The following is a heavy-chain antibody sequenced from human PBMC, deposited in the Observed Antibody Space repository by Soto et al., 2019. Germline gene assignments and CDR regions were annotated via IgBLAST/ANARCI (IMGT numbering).Heavy chain of an antibody. D-gene: IGHD3-10*01. J-gene: IGHJ4*02. V-gene: IGHV1-2*04. CDR1: GYTFTGHY. CDR3: TKAKNFGSGELDY. Sequence: QVQLVQSGAEVKKPGASVKVSCKASGYTFTGHYILWVRQAPGQGLEWMGWVNPISRGTIYAQTLLGWVTMTRDTSTSTAYLELRSLTWQATAVYYCTKAKNFGSGELDYWGQGTLVTVSS. CDR2: VNPISRGT.